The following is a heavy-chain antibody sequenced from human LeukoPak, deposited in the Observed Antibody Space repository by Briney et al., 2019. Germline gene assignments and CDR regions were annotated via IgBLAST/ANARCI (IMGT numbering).Heavy chain of an antibody. V-gene: IGHV4-59*01. J-gene: IGHJ4*02. D-gene: IGHD5-24*01. CDR3: ARASGRDGYNSDY. Sequence: SETLSLTCTVSGGSISSYYRSWIRQPPGKGLEWIGYIYYSGSTNYNPSLKSRVTISVDTSKNQFSLKLSSVTAADTAVYYCARASGRDGYNSDYWGQGTLVTVSS. CDR1: GGSISSYY. CDR2: IYYSGST.